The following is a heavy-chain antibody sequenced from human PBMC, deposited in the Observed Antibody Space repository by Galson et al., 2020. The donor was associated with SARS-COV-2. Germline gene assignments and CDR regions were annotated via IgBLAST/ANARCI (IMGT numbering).Heavy chain of an antibody. J-gene: IGHJ4*02. Sequence: GGSLRLSCAASGFTFSSYWMHWVRQAPGKGLVWVSRINSDGSSTSYADSVKGRFTISRDNAKNTLYLQMNSLRAEDTAVYYCASENPYRYYYYFDYWGQGTLVTVSS. CDR1: GFTFSSYW. D-gene: IGHD3-10*01. CDR3: ASENPYRYYYYFDY. CDR2: INSDGSST. V-gene: IGHV3-74*01.